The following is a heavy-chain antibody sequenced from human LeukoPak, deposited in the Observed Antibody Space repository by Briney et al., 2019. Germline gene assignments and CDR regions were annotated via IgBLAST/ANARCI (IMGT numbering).Heavy chain of an antibody. Sequence: PGGSLRLSCAASGFTFSSYWMHWVRQAPGKGLEWVANIKQDGSEKYYVDSVKGRFTISRDNAKNSLYLQMNSLRAEDTAVYYCARLRYHDFWSGYWKYYYYMDVWGKGTTVTVSS. CDR3: ARLRYHDFWSGYWKYYYYMDV. J-gene: IGHJ6*03. CDR2: IKQDGSEK. CDR1: GFTFSSYW. V-gene: IGHV3-7*01. D-gene: IGHD3-3*01.